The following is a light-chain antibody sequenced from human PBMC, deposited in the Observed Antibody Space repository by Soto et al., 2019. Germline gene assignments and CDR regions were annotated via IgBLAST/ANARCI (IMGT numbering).Light chain of an antibody. CDR1: SSNIGAGRD. CDR2: DSN. Sequence: QSVLTQPPSVSGAPGQRVTISCTGSSSNIGAGRDVHWYRQLPGAAPKFLISDSNHRPSGVPDRFSVSKSGAPASLAITGLRAEDEGDYFCQSYGTSLSGLYVFGTGTKLTVL. V-gene: IGLV1-40*01. J-gene: IGLJ1*01. CDR3: QSYGTSLSGLYV.